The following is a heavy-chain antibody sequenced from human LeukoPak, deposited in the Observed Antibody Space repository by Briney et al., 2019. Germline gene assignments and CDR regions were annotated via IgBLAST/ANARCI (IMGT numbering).Heavy chain of an antibody. CDR2: IWYDGSNK. CDR1: GFTFSSYG. J-gene: IGHJ4*02. Sequence: PGGSPRLSCAASGFTFSSYGMHWVRQAPGKGLEWVAVIWYDGSNKYYADSVKGRFTISRDSSKNTLYLQMNSLRAEDAALCYCARDAGYYNLDYWGQGTLVTVSS. CDR3: ARDAGYYNLDY. V-gene: IGHV3-33*01. D-gene: IGHD3-9*01.